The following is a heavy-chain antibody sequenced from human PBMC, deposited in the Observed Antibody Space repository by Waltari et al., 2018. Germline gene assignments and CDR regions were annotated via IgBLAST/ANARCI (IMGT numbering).Heavy chain of an antibody. Sequence: EVQLVESGGGLVKPGGSLRLSCVVSGLNFRSYSMNWVRQAPGKGLEWVSYISDGSDYSYYADSVKGRFTISRDNAKNSLYLQMNRLRTDDTAVYYCARDFYCSDGRSTDYWGQGTLVTVSS. CDR2: ISDGSDYS. D-gene: IGHD2-15*01. V-gene: IGHV3-21*01. J-gene: IGHJ4*02. CDR1: GLNFRSYS. CDR3: ARDFYCSDGRSTDY.